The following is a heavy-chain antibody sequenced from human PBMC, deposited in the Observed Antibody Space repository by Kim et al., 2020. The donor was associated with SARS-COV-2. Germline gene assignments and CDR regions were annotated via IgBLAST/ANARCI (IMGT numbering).Heavy chain of an antibody. D-gene: IGHD2-15*01. J-gene: IGHJ2*01. Sequence: SVKVSCKASGGTFSSYAISWVRQAPGQGLEWMGGIIPIFGTANYAQKFQGRVTITADESTSTAYMELSSLRSEDTAVYYCARVGGRYCSGGSCYNWYFELWGRGTLVTVSS. CDR3: ARVGGRYCSGGSCYNWYFEL. CDR2: IIPIFGTA. CDR1: GGTFSSYA. V-gene: IGHV1-69*13.